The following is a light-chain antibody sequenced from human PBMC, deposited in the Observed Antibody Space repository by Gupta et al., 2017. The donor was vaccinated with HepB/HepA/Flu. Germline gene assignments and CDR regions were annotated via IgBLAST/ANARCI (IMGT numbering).Light chain of an antibody. CDR1: QSVSSY. Sequence: EIVLTQSPATLSLSPGERATLSCRASQSVSSYLAWYQQKPGQAPRLLIYDASNRATGITARFSGSGYGTDFTLTSSSREPEDFAVYYCQQRSNWLTFGGGTKVEIK. V-gene: IGKV3-11*01. CDR2: DAS. J-gene: IGKJ4*01. CDR3: QQRSNWLT.